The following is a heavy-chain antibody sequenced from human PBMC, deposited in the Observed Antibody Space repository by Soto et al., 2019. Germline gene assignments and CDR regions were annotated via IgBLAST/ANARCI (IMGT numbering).Heavy chain of an antibody. V-gene: IGHV4-34*01. Sequence: SETLSLTCAVYGGSFSGYYWSWIRQPPGKGLEWIGEINHSGSTNYNPSLKSRVTTSVDTSKNQFSLKLSSVTAADTAVYYCARGPYYDFWSGYYHQAYHFDYWGQGTLVTVSS. CDR3: ARGPYYDFWSGYYHQAYHFDY. D-gene: IGHD3-3*01. J-gene: IGHJ4*02. CDR1: GGSFSGYY. CDR2: INHSGST.